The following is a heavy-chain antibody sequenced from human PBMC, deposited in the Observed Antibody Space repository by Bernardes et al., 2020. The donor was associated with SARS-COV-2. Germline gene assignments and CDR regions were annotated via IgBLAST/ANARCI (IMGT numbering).Heavy chain of an antibody. V-gene: IGHV3-74*01. J-gene: IGHJ4*02. CDR2: INSDGSDS. Sequence: GGSLRLSCAASGLTFTNIWMHWVRQAPGKGLVWVSRINSDGSDSSYADSVKGRFTISRDNAKNTLYLQMNSLRVEDTAMYYCTRVPLAGFDYWGQGIVVTVSS. CDR3: TRVPLAGFDY. CDR1: GLTFTNIW.